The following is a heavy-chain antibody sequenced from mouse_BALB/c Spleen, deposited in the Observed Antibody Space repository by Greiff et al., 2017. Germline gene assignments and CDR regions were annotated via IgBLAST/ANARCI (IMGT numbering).Heavy chain of an antibody. D-gene: IGHD2-1*01. Sequence: DVQLVESGGGLVKPGGSLKLSCAASGFTFSSYTMSWVRQTPEKRLEWVATISSGGSYTYYPDSVKGRFTISRDNAKNTLYLQMSSLKSEDTAMYYCTRDYYPAWFAYWGQGTTLTVSS. CDR3: TRDYYPAWFAY. CDR1: GFTFSSYT. V-gene: IGHV5-6-4*01. CDR2: ISSGGSYT. J-gene: IGHJ2*01.